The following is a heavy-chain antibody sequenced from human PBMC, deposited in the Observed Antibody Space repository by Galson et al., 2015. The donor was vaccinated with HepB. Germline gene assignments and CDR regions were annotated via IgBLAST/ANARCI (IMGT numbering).Heavy chain of an antibody. V-gene: IGHV1-69*06. Sequence: SCKAPGGTFSSYAISWVRQAPGQGLEWMGGIIPIFGTANYAQKFQGRVTITADKSTSTAYMELSSLRSEDTAVYYCARAPIVGATLNYWGQGTLVTVSS. CDR3: ARAPIVGATLNY. J-gene: IGHJ4*02. D-gene: IGHD1-26*01. CDR2: IIPIFGTA. CDR1: GGTFSSYA.